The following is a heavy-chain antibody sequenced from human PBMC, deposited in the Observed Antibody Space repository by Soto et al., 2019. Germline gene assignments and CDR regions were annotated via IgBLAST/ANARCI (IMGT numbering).Heavy chain of an antibody. V-gene: IGHV3-7*03. D-gene: IGHD2-21*02. Sequence: DVQLKESGGGLVQPGQSLRLSCEVSGFTLSMYSMTWVRQAPGKGLEWVAKIPQDGSDGHYLDSVKGRFTISRDNAKNSVYLQMHSLRADDTAVYYCARDHLILPAHDFFYGSDAWGQGAKVTVSS. CDR2: IPQDGSDG. J-gene: IGHJ6*02. CDR3: ARDHLILPAHDFFYGSDA. CDR1: GFTLSMYS.